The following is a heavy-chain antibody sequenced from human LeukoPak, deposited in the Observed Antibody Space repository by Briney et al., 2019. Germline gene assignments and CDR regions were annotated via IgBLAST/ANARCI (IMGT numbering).Heavy chain of an antibody. CDR1: GFTFDDYA. Sequence: GGSLRLSCAASGFTFDDYAMHWFRQAPGKGLEWVTLISGDGGSTYYADSVKGRFTISRDNSKNSLYLQMNSLRTEDTALYYCAKDIFPDRTYYYGSGSYPAFDIWGQGTMVTVSS. CDR3: AKDIFPDRTYYYGSGSYPAFDI. J-gene: IGHJ3*02. V-gene: IGHV3-43*02. D-gene: IGHD3-10*01. CDR2: ISGDGGST.